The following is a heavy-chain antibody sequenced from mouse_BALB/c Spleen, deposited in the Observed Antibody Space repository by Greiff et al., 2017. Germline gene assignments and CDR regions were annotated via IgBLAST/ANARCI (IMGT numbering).Heavy chain of an antibody. V-gene: IGHV1-37*01. J-gene: IGHJ2*01. D-gene: IGHD1-1*01. CDR1: GYSFTGYF. CDR3: GREAGGSLYYFDY. CDR2: INPYNGDT. Sequence: VQLKESGPELVKPGASVKISCKASGYSFTGYFMNWVKQSHGKSLEWIGRINPYNGDTFYNQKFKGKATLTVDKSSSTAHMELLSLTSEDSAVYYCGREAGGSLYYFDYWGQGTTLTVSS.